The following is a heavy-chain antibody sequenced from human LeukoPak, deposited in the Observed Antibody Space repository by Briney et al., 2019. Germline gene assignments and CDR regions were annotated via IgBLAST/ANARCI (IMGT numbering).Heavy chain of an antibody. CDR2: ISAYNGNT. V-gene: IGHV1-18*01. CDR1: GYTFTSYG. Sequence: GASVKVSFKASGYTFTSYGINGVRQAPGQGLEGVGWISAYNGNTNYAQKLQGRVTMTTDTSTSTAYMELRSLRSDDTAVYYCAREELMWFGGYYFDYWGQGTLVTVSS. J-gene: IGHJ4*02. CDR3: AREELMWFGGYYFDY. D-gene: IGHD3-10*01.